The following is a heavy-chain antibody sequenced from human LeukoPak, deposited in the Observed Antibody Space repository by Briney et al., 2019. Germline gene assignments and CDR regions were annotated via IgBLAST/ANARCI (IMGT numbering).Heavy chain of an antibody. CDR1: GYSISSGYY. Sequence: KPSETLSLTCTVSGYSISSGYYWGWIRQPPGKGLEWIGSIYYSGSTYYNPSLKSRVTISVDTSKNQFSLKLSSVTAADTAVYYCARRGGFFDFWGQGTLVTVSS. J-gene: IGHJ4*02. CDR3: ARRGGFFDF. CDR2: IYYSGST. V-gene: IGHV4-38-2*02. D-gene: IGHD3-16*01.